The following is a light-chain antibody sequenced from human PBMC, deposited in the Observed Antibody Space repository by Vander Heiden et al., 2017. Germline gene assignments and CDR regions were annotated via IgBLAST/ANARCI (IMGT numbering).Light chain of an antibody. CDR1: QSVNSD. V-gene: IGKV3-15*01. CDR3: LQYNNWPYT. Sequence: EIVMTQSPATLSVSPGNRATLSCRASQSVNSDLAWYQQKPGQAPRLLIYAASTRATAIPARFSGSGSGTEFTLTISSLQSEDFAIYYCLQYNNWPYTFGQGTKLEIK. J-gene: IGKJ2*01. CDR2: AAS.